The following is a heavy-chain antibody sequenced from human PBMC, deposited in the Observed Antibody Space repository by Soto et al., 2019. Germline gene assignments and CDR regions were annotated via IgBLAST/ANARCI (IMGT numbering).Heavy chain of an antibody. CDR3: ARGLGYCSSTNCYRFYFDN. D-gene: IGHD2-2*01. CDR2: ITSDGKSK. J-gene: IGHJ4*02. Sequence: GGSLRLSCAASGFNFSNHWMHWVRQRPAEGLVWVSRITSDGKSKAYAESVKGRFAISRDNAKNSLYLQMNSLRAEDTAVYYCARGLGYCSSTNCYRFYFDNWGQGTLVTVSS. CDR1: GFNFSNHW. V-gene: IGHV3-74*01.